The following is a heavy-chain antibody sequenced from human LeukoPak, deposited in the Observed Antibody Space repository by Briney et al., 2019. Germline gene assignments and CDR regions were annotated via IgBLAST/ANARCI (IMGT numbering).Heavy chain of an antibody. CDR1: GYTFTDYY. D-gene: IGHD3-10*01. V-gene: IGHV1-2*04. Sequence: ASVKVSCKASGYTFTDYYMHWVRQAPGQGLEWMGWINPNSGGTNYSQKFQGWVTLTRDTSISTAYMELSRLRSDDTAVYYCARYSQYGSGSYPWGQGTLVTVSS. CDR3: ARYSQYGSGSYP. CDR2: INPNSGGT. J-gene: IGHJ4*02.